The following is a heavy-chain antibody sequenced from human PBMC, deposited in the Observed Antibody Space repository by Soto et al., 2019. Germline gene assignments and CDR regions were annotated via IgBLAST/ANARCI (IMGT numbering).Heavy chain of an antibody. J-gene: IGHJ6*02. Sequence: EVQLLESGGGLVQPGGSLRLSCAASGFTFSSYAMSWVRQAPGKGLEWVSAISGSGGRTYYADSVKGRFTISRDNSKNTLYLQMNSLRAEDTAVYYCAKDLFGVVILITLNYYCYYGMDVWGQGTTVTVSS. CDR1: GFTFSSYA. V-gene: IGHV3-23*01. D-gene: IGHD3-3*01. CDR3: AKDLFGVVILITLNYYCYYGMDV. CDR2: ISGSGGRT.